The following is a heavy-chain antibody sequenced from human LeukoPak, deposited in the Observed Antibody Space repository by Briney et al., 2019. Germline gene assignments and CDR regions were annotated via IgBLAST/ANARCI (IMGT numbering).Heavy chain of an antibody. D-gene: IGHD2-15*01. CDR2: IYTSGST. J-gene: IGHJ6*02. Sequence: SETLSPTCTVSGGSISSYYWSWIRQPAGKGLEWIGRIYTSGSTNYNPSLKSRVTISVDTSKNQFSLKLSSVTAADTAVYYCASSGPPYYYGMDVWGQGTTVTVSS. CDR1: GGSISSYY. CDR3: ASSGPPYYYGMDV. V-gene: IGHV4-4*07.